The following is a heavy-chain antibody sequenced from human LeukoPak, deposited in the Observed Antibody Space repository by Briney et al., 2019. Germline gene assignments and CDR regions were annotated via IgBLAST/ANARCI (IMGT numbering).Heavy chain of an antibody. Sequence: GASVKVSCKASGYTFTGYYIYWVRQAPGQGLEWMGWINPNSGGTNYAQKFQGRVTMTRDTSIRTAYMELSRLTSDDTAVYYCARDLPSAYGDVFEIWGQGTMITVSS. CDR2: INPNSGGT. V-gene: IGHV1-2*02. J-gene: IGHJ3*02. D-gene: IGHD2-8*01. CDR3: ARDLPSAYGDVFEI. CDR1: GYTFTGYY.